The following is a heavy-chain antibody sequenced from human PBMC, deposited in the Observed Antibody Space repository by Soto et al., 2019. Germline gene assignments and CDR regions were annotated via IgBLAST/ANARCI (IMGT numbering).Heavy chain of an antibody. J-gene: IGHJ2*01. CDR2: IIPIFGTV. D-gene: IGHD5-12*01. Sequence: QVQLVQSGAEVKKPGSSVKVSCKASGGTFSNYPISWVRQAPGQGLEWMGGIIPIFGTVNYAQKFQGRVTITADEFTSTAYMELSSLRSADTDVYYCARGNHRWLQLWYFDLWGRGTLVTVSS. V-gene: IGHV1-69*12. CDR3: ARGNHRWLQLWYFDL. CDR1: GGTFSNYP.